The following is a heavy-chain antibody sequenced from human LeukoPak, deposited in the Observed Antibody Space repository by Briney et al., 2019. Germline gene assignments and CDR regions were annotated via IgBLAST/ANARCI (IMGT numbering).Heavy chain of an antibody. D-gene: IGHD3-10*01. CDR2: IYYSGST. J-gene: IGHJ4*02. CDR1: GGSLSSYY. V-gene: IGHV4-59*01. CDR3: ARGPGSFDY. Sequence: SETLSLTCTVSGGSLSSYYWSWIRQPPGKGLEWIGYIYYSGSTNYNPSLKSRVTISVDTSKNQFSLKLSSVTAADTAVYYCARGPGSFDYWGQGTLVTVSS.